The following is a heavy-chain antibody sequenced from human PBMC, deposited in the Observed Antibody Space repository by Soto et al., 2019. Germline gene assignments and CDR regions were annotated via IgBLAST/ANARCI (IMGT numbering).Heavy chain of an antibody. J-gene: IGHJ6*02. Sequence: ASVKVSCKASGYTFTSYDINWVRQATGQGLEWMGWMNPNSGNTGYAQKFQGRVTMTRNTSISTAYMELSSLRSEDTAVYYCARGYMFRGVKPDYYYYGMDVWGQATTVTVS. V-gene: IGHV1-8*01. CDR2: MNPNSGNT. CDR3: ARGYMFRGVKPDYYYYGMDV. CDR1: GYTFTSYD. D-gene: IGHD3-10*01.